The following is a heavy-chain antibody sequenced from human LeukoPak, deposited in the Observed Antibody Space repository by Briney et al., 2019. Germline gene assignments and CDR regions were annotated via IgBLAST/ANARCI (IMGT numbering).Heavy chain of an antibody. Sequence: GGSLRLSCAASGFTFSSYWMSWVRQAPGKGLEWVANIKQDGSEKYYVHSVKGRSTISRDNAKNSLYLQINSLRAEDTAVYYCSRIMSSIIDYGGQGTLVTVSS. CDR3: SRIMSSIIDY. CDR2: IKQDGSEK. J-gene: IGHJ4*02. CDR1: GFTFSSYW. D-gene: IGHD3-16*01. V-gene: IGHV3-7*01.